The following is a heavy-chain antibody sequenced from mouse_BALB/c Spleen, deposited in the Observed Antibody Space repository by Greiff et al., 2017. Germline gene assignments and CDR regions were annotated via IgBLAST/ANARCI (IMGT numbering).Heavy chain of an antibody. CDR3: AREGPVPFAY. D-gene: IGHD3-3*01. Sequence: VQLQQSGPELVKPGASVKISCKASGYAFSSSWMNWVKQRPGQGLEWIGRIYPGDGDTNYNGKFKGKATLTADKSSSTAYMQLSSLTSVDSAVYFCAREGPVPFAYWGQGTLVTVSA. V-gene: IGHV1-82*01. CDR2: IYPGDGDT. J-gene: IGHJ3*01. CDR1: GYAFSSSW.